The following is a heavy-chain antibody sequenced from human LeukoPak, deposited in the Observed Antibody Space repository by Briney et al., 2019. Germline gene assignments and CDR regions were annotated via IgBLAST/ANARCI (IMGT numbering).Heavy chain of an antibody. CDR3: ARESGSVTSEVDFDY. Sequence: GGSLRLSCAASGFIFSTYWMSWVRQAPGKGLEWVANIKQDGGEKYYVDSVKGRFTISRDSAKNSLYLQMNSLRAEDTAVYYCARESGSVTSEVDFDYWGQGTLVTVSS. CDR2: IKQDGGEK. J-gene: IGHJ4*02. D-gene: IGHD4-17*01. CDR1: GFIFSTYW. V-gene: IGHV3-7*01.